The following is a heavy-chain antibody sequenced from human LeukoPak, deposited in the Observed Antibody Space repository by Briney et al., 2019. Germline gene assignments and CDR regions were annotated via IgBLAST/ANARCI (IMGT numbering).Heavy chain of an antibody. Sequence: GGSLRLSCAASGFTFSNAWMTWVRQAPGKGLEWVSVIYSGGSTYYADSAKGRFTISRDNSKNRLYLQVNSLRAEDTAVYYCATASYYYYYGMDVWGQGTTVTVSS. CDR2: IYSGGST. CDR3: ATASYYYYYGMDV. V-gene: IGHV3-66*01. CDR1: GFTFSNAW. J-gene: IGHJ6*02.